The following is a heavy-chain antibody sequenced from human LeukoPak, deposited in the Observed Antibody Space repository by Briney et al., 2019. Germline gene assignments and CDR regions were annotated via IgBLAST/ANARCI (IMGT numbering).Heavy chain of an antibody. D-gene: IGHD6-19*01. V-gene: IGHV3-23*01. J-gene: IGHJ4*02. CDR3: AKDSSGWDGYFDY. CDR1: GFTFSSYA. Sequence: GGSLRLSCAASGFTFSSYAMSWVRQAPGKGLEWVSAISGSGGSTYYADSAKGRFTISRDNSKNTLYLQMNSLRAEDTAVYYCAKDSSGWDGYFDYWGQGTLVTVSS. CDR2: ISGSGGST.